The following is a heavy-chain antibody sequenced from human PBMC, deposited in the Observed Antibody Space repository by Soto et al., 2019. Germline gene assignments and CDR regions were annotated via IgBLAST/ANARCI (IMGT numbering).Heavy chain of an antibody. CDR3: ARDLGGGIRSWGLDY. CDR2: IIPSFGTA. D-gene: IGHD3-16*01. CDR1: GGTFSSYA. Sequence: QVQLVQSGAEVKKPGSSVKVSCKASGGTFSSYAISWVRQAPGHGLEWMGGIIPSFGTANYAQKFQGRVTITADESTSTAYMELSSLRSEDTAVYYCARDLGGGIRSWGLDYWGQGTLVTVSS. J-gene: IGHJ4*02. V-gene: IGHV1-69*12.